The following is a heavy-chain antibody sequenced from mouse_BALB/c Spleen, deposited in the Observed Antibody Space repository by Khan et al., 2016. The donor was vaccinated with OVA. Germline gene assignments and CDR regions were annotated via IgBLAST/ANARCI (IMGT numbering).Heavy chain of an antibody. CDR2: IDPANDNS. V-gene: IGHV14-3*02. J-gene: IGHJ2*01. D-gene: IGHD4-1*01. Sequence: VQLKQSGAELVKPGASVKLSCTASGFNIKDTHMHWVKQRPEQGLEWIGRIDPANDNSKYDPRFQGKATITADTSYNTAYLHLSSLTSEDTAVYYCAPAGTGDYFDYWGQGTTLTVSS. CDR1: GFNIKDTH. CDR3: APAGTGDYFDY.